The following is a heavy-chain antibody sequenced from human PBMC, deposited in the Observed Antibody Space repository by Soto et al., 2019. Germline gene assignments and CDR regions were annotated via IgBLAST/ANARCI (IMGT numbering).Heavy chain of an antibody. CDR2: INPNSGGT. Sequence: ASVKVSCKASGYTFTGYYMHWVRQAPGQGLEWMGWINPNSGGTNYAQKFQGWVTMTRDTSISTAYMELSRLRSDDTAVYYCARGLSAYCSGGSCYENWFDPWGQGTLVTVSS. V-gene: IGHV1-2*04. CDR3: ARGLSAYCSGGSCYENWFDP. CDR1: GYTFTGYY. J-gene: IGHJ5*02. D-gene: IGHD2-15*01.